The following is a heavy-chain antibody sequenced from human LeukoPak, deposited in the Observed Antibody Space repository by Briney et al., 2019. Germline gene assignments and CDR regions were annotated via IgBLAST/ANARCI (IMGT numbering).Heavy chain of an antibody. D-gene: IGHD6-13*01. Sequence: GASVKVSCKASGYTFSSYVMHWVRQAPGQRLEWMGWINAGNGNTKYSQKFQGRVTITRDTSASTAYMELSSLRSEDTAVYYCARADSYSSSWYRLDYWGQGTLVTVSS. CDR2: INAGNGNT. CDR3: ARADSYSSSWYRLDY. J-gene: IGHJ4*02. V-gene: IGHV1-3*01. CDR1: GYTFSSYV.